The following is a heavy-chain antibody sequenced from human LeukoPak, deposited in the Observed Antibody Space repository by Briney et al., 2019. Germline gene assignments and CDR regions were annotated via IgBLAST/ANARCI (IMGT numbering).Heavy chain of an antibody. CDR3: ARDVAAPGGVYFDY. CDR1: GFTFSSYA. D-gene: IGHD3-16*01. Sequence: GGSLRLSCAASGFTFSSYAMSWVRQAPGKGLEWVSAINGIGDSTYYADSVKGRFTISRDNSKNTLYLQMNSLRAEDTAVYYCARDVAAPGGVYFDYWGQGTLVTVSS. J-gene: IGHJ4*02. CDR2: INGIGDST. V-gene: IGHV3-23*01.